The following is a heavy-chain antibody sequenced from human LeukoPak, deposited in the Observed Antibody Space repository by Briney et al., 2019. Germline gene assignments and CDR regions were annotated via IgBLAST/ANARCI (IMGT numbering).Heavy chain of an antibody. V-gene: IGHV3-15*07. CDR3: STLTSRGLSDS. D-gene: IGHD1-20*01. CDR2: IKSKADGETI. Sequence: QPGGSLRLSCAVSGLTFSSYNMNWVRQAPGKGLEWVGRIKSKADGETIDYAAPVKGRFTFSRDDSKNMLYLQMNSLKSEDTAVYYCSTLTSRGLSDSWGQGTLVTVSS. CDR1: GLTFSSYN. J-gene: IGHJ4*02.